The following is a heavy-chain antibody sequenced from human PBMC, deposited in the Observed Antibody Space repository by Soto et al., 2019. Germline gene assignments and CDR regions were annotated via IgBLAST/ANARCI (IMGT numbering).Heavy chain of an antibody. D-gene: IGHD4-17*01. V-gene: IGHV4-39*01. CDR2: IYYSGST. CDR1: GGSSGGSSDY. CDR3: ARSMSYGDYGHYFAY. Sequence: SETLSLTCTVAGGSSGGSSDYWSWIRQPPGKGLEWIGSIYYSGSTYYNPSLKSRVTISVDTSKNQFSLKLSSVTAADTAVYYCARSMSYGDYGHYFAYWGQGTLVTVSS. J-gene: IGHJ4*02.